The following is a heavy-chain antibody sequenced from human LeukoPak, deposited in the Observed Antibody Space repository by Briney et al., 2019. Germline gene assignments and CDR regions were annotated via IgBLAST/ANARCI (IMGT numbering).Heavy chain of an antibody. V-gene: IGHV3-23*01. CDR3: AKGKINHDGAFDI. Sequence: GGSLRLSCAASGFKFDGYPMSWVRHAPGKGLEWVSSISDSGGSTHYAKSVRGRFSLSRDNFEKMLHLQMNRLRAEDTAVYYCAKGKINHDGAFDIWGQGTRVIVAS. CDR2: ISDSGGST. J-gene: IGHJ3*02. D-gene: IGHD3-16*01. CDR1: GFKFDGYP.